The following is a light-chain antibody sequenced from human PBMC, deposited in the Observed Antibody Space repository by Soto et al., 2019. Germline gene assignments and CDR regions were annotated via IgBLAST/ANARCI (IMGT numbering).Light chain of an antibody. CDR1: SSDVGGYNY. CDR3: SSYTSSSTLYV. J-gene: IGLJ1*01. V-gene: IGLV2-14*01. CDR2: EVS. Sequence: QSALTQPASVSGSPGQSITISCTGTSSDVGGYNYVSWYQQHPGKAPKLIIYEVSNRPSGVSNRFSGPKSGDTASLTISGLHAEDEADYYCSSYTSSSTLYVFGTGTQLTVL.